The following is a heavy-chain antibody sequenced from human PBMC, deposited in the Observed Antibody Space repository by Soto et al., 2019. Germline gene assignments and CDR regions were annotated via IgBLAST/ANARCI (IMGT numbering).Heavy chain of an antibody. CDR2: INSDGNSI. Sequence: EVQLVESGGGLVQPGGSLRLSCAASGFALSSYWMHWVRQAPGKGLVWVSRINSDGNSILYADSVKGRFTISRDNAKNTLYLQMKSLRAEETAVYYRGRGKIALTYCNGGSCYYFDYWGQGTLVSVSS. CDR3: GRGKIALTYCNGGSCYYFDY. D-gene: IGHD2-15*01. V-gene: IGHV3-74*01. J-gene: IGHJ4*02. CDR1: GFALSSYW.